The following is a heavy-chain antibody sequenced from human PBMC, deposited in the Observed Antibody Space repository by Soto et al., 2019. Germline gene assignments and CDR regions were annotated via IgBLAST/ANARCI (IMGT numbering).Heavy chain of an antibody. Sequence: GGSLRLSCAASGFTFSNYAMTWVRQAPGKGLGWVSVISGSGGTTHHADSVKGRFTISRDSSENMVYLQMNSLRAEDTAVYYCAKGHSSSVYYYYMDVWGKGTTVTVSS. CDR2: ISGSGGTT. CDR3: AKGHSSSVYYYYMDV. D-gene: IGHD6-13*01. CDR1: GFTFSNYA. V-gene: IGHV3-23*01. J-gene: IGHJ6*03.